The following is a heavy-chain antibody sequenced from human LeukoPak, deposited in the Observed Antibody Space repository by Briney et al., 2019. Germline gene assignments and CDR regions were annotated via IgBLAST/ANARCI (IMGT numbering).Heavy chain of an antibody. J-gene: IGHJ4*02. CDR2: IKEDGSEK. D-gene: IGHD6-19*01. CDR3: ARVGSGWYAWDY. V-gene: IGHV3-7*01. CDR1: GFTFSSYW. Sequence: PGGPLRLSCAASGFTFSSYWMSWVRQAPGKGLEWVANIKEDGSEKYYVDSVKGRFTISRDNAKNSLYLQMNSLRAEDTAVFFCARVGSGWYAWDYWGQGTLVTVSS.